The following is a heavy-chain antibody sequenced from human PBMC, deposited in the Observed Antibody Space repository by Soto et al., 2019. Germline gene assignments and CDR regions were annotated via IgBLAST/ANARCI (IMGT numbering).Heavy chain of an antibody. D-gene: IGHD5-18*01. CDR3: PNGPQTAIVTFEYYMEV. Sequence: GGSLRLSCAASGFTFSSYAISWVRQASGKGLEWVSAISGSGGSIYYADSVKGRFTISRDNSKNTPSLQMNSLTAEETDVYYCPNGPQTAIVTFEYYMEVWGKGTTVTVSS. V-gene: IGHV3-23*01. CDR1: GFTFSSYA. CDR2: ISGSGGSI. J-gene: IGHJ6*03.